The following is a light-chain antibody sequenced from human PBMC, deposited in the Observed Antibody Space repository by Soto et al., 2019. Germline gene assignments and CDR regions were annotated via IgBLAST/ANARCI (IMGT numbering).Light chain of an antibody. J-gene: IGKJ2*01. V-gene: IGKV3-20*01. Sequence: EIVLTQSPGTLSLSPGERATLSCRASQSVSSSYLAWYQQRPGQAPRLLLYDASSRATDIPDRFSGSGSGTDFTLTISRLEPEDFAVYYCQHSGSSPPKYTFGQGTKLEIK. CDR2: DAS. CDR1: QSVSSSY. CDR3: QHSGSSPPKYT.